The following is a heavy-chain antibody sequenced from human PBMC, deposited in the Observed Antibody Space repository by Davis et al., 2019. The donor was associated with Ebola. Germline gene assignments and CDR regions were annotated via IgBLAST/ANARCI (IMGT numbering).Heavy chain of an antibody. CDR1: GGSISSYY. CDR2: IYYSGST. CDR3: ARGVVPAAGFYYFDY. Sequence: PSETLSLTCTVSGGSISSYYWSWIRQPPGKGLEWIGYIYYSGSTNYNPSLKSRVTISVDTSKNQFSLKLSSVTAADTAVYYCARGVVPAAGFYYFDYWGQGTLVTVSS. V-gene: IGHV4-59*01. J-gene: IGHJ4*02. D-gene: IGHD2-2*01.